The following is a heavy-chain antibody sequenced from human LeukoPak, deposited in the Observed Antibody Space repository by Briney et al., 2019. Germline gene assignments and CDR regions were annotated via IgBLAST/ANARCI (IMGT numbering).Heavy chain of an antibody. CDR2: IYYSGST. Sequence: SETLSLTCTVSGGSISSSSYYWGWLRQPPGKGLEWIGSIYYSGSTYYNPSLKSRVTISVDTSKNQFSLKLSSVTAADTAVYYCARQEEYYEKYGMDVWGQGTTVTVSS. V-gene: IGHV4-39*01. CDR1: GGSISSSSYY. D-gene: IGHD3-3*01. J-gene: IGHJ6*02. CDR3: ARQEEYYEKYGMDV.